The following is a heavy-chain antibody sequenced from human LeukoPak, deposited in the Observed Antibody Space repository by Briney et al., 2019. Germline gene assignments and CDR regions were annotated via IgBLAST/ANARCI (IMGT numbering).Heavy chain of an antibody. D-gene: IGHD2-15*01. CDR1: GGPISGYY. V-gene: IGHV4-59*08. J-gene: IGHJ4*02. Sequence: PSETLSLTCTVSGGPISGYYWSWIRQPPGKGLEWIGYIYYSGSTNYNPSLKSRVTISVDTSRNQFSLKLSSVTAADTAVYYCARRGGYFDYWGQGTLVTVSS. CDR2: IYYSGST. CDR3: ARRGGYFDY.